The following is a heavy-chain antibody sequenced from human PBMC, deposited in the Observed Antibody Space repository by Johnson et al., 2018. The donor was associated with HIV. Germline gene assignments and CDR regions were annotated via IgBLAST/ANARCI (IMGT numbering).Heavy chain of an antibody. CDR1: GFTVSTNY. J-gene: IGHJ3*01. CDR2: ISSGGNR. CDR3: ARAYYDSGGDYPHAFHV. V-gene: IGHV3-53*01. Sequence: VQLVESGGGLIQPGGSLRLSCAASGFTVSTNYMSWVRQAPGQGLEWVSVISSGGNRYYADSVKGRFTVSRDNSENTRYLQMNSLRAEDTAVYYWARAYYDSGGDYPHAFHVWGQGTMVTVSS. D-gene: IGHD3-22*01.